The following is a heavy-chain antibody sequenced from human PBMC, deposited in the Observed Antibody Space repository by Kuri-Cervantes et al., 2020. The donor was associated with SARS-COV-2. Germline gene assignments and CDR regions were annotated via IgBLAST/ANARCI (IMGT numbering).Heavy chain of an antibody. CDR3: ARGFWTGFLFDS. V-gene: IGHV4-61*01. CDR2: IYYGGST. Sequence: SETLSLTCSVSGFSVTSGSDYWGWLRQSPGKGLDWIGYIYYGGSTTYNPALKSRVTISIDMTNNQFFLNLKGASAADTAVYYCARGFWTGFLFDSWGQGSLVTVSS. J-gene: IGHJ4*02. CDR1: GFSVTSGSDY. D-gene: IGHD3/OR15-3a*01.